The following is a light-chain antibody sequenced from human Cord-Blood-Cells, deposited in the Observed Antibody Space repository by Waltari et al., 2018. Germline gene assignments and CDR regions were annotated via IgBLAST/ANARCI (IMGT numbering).Light chain of an antibody. CDR1: QSVSSN. Sequence: VSPGERATLSCRGSQSVSSNLAWYQQKPGQAPRLLIYGASTRATGIPARFSGSGSGTEFTLTISSLQSEDFAVYYCQQYNNWPPLTFGGGTKVEIK. J-gene: IGKJ4*01. CDR3: QQYNNWPPLT. CDR2: GAS. V-gene: IGKV3-15*01.